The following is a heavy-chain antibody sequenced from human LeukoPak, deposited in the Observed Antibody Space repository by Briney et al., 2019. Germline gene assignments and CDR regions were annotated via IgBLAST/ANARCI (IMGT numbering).Heavy chain of an antibody. CDR2: IYHSGST. CDR3: ARDSHKRSGYLDY. CDR1: GGSISSSNW. V-gene: IGHV4-4*02. J-gene: IGHJ4*02. D-gene: IGHD3-22*01. Sequence: KPSETLSLTCAVSGGSISSSNWWSWVRQPPGKGLEWIGEIYHSGSTNYNPSLKSRATISVDKSKNQFSLKLSSVTAADTAVYYCARDSHKRSGYLDYWGQGTLVTVSS.